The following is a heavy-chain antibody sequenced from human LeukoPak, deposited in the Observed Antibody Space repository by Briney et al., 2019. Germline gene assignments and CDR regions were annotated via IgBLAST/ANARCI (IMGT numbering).Heavy chain of an antibody. CDR2: IYYSGST. V-gene: IGHV4-59*01. CDR3: ARDSRGAFDI. Sequence: SETLSLTCTVSGGSISSYYWSWIRQPPGKGLEWIGYIYYSGSTNYNPSLKSRVTISVDTSKNQFSLKLSSATAADTAVYYCARDSRGAFDIWGQGTMVTVSS. J-gene: IGHJ3*02. CDR1: GGSISSYY.